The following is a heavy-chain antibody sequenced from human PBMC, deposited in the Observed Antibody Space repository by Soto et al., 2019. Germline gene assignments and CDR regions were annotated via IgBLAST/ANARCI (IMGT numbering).Heavy chain of an antibody. CDR1: GGTFSTFG. CDR2: IIPFFGTA. D-gene: IGHD3-16*01. J-gene: IGHJ4*02. Sequence: SVKVSCKISGGTFSTFGISWVRQAPGQGLEWMGGIIPFFGTAEYSQKFEDRITITADESTNTVYMDLRSLTSEDTAIYYCARTAPMDAGDKYYYDFWGQGALVTVSS. V-gene: IGHV1-69*13. CDR3: ARTAPMDAGDKYYYDF.